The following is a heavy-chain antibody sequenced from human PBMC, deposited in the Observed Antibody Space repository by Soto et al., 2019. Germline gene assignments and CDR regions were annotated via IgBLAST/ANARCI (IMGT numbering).Heavy chain of an antibody. D-gene: IGHD6-13*01. CDR2: INAGNGNT. CDR1: GYTFTSYA. V-gene: IGHV1-3*01. Sequence: VASVKVSCKASGYTFTSYAMHWVRQAPGQRLEWMGWINAGNGNTKYSQKFQGRVTITRDTSASTAYMELSSLRSEDTAVYYCARELPLYSKWPAGYYYYGMDVWGQGTTVTVSS. CDR3: ARELPLYSKWPAGYYYYGMDV. J-gene: IGHJ6*02.